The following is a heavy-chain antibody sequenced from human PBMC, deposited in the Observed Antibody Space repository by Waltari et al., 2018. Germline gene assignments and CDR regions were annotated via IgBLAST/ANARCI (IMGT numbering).Heavy chain of an antibody. V-gene: IGHV4-61*09. CDR3: AREGSVAGTYYYGMDV. Sequence: QVQLQESGPGLVKPSQTLSLTCTVSGGSISRGSYYWSWIRQPAGKGLEWIGYIYTSGSTNYNPSLKSRVTISVDTSKNQFSLKLSSVTAADTAVYYCAREGSVAGTYYYGMDVWGQGTTVTVSS. D-gene: IGHD6-19*01. CDR1: GGSISRGSYY. J-gene: IGHJ6*02. CDR2: IYTSGST.